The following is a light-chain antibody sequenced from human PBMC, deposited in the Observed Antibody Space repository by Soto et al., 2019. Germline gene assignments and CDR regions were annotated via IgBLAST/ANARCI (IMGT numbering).Light chain of an antibody. Sequence: EIVMTQSPATLSVSPGERATLSCRASQSVSSKLAWYQQKPGQAPRLLIYDASTRATGIPARFSGSGSGTEFTLTISSLQSEDFEVYYCQQYDSWPRTFGGGAKVEIK. CDR3: QQYDSWPRT. CDR2: DAS. J-gene: IGKJ4*01. V-gene: IGKV3-15*01. CDR1: QSVSSK.